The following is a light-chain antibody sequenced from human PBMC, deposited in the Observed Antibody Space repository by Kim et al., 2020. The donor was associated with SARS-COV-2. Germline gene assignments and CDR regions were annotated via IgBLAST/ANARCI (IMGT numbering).Light chain of an antibody. Sequence: SSELTQDPAVSVALGQTVRITCQGDSLRTYYATWYQQKPGQAPILLLYADSDRPSGIPDRFSGSSSGDTASLTITGARAEDEADYFWNSRDSSGHHWVFG. J-gene: IGLJ3*02. CDR2: ADS. CDR3: NSRDSSGHHWV. CDR1: SLRTYY. V-gene: IGLV3-19*01.